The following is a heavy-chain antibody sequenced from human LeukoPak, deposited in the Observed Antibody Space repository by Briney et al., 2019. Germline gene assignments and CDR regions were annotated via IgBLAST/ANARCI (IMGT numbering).Heavy chain of an antibody. D-gene: IGHD3-16*01. CDR1: GGSFSGCY. CDR3: ARHKYYSHGIDALDI. J-gene: IGHJ3*02. V-gene: IGHV4-34*01. Sequence: SETLSLTCAVYGGSFSGCYWSYIRQPPGKGLEWIGEINHSGSTNYNPSLKSRVTVSIDTSKNHFSLKLSSVTAADTAVYYCARHKYYSHGIDALDIWGQGTMVTVSS. CDR2: INHSGST.